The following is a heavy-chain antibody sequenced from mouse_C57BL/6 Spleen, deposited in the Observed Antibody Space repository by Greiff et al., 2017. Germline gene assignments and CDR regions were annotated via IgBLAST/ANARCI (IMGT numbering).Heavy chain of an antibody. CDR1: GYTFTDSY. CDR2: VYPGSGNT. D-gene: IGHD2-5*01. CDR3: ARGYSNPYYFGY. J-gene: IGHJ2*01. V-gene: IGHV1-76*01. Sequence: VQLQESGAELVRPGASVKLSCKASGYTFTDSYINWVKQRPGQGLEWIARVYPGSGNTYYNEKFKGKATLTAEKSSSTAYMQLSSLTSEDSAVYFCARGYSNPYYFGYWGQGTTLTVSS.